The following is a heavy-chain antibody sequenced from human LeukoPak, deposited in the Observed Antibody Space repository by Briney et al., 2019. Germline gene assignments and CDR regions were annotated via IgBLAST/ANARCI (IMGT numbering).Heavy chain of an antibody. Sequence: GGSLRLSCAASGFPFSSYGMHWVRQAPGRGLEWVAVISYDGSNKYYADSVKGRFTISRDNSKNTLYLQMNSLRGDDTAMYYCAKSPLGYSSSCFDYWGQGTLVTVSS. D-gene: IGHD6-13*01. J-gene: IGHJ4*02. V-gene: IGHV3-30*18. CDR1: GFPFSSYG. CDR3: AKSPLGYSSSCFDY. CDR2: ISYDGSNK.